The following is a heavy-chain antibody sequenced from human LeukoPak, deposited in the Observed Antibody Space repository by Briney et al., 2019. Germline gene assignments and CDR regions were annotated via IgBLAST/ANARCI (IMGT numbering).Heavy chain of an antibody. CDR1: GYNFNDYC. D-gene: IGHD2-2*01. CDR2: INPNSGGT. J-gene: IGHJ4*02. Sequence: ASVKVSCKASGYNFNDYCMHWVRQAPGQGLEWVGWINPNSGGTNYAQKFQGRVTMTRDTSISTAYMEVSRLRSDDTAVYYCARDSYGVVVPAAAPAYWGQGTLVTVSS. V-gene: IGHV1-2*02. CDR3: ARDSYGVVVPAAAPAY.